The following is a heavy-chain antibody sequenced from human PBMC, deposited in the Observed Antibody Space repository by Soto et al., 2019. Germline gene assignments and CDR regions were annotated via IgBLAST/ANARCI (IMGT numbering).Heavy chain of an antibody. V-gene: IGHV4-34*01. CDR3: ARGPVGTRFDY. CDR2: INHSGGT. J-gene: IGHJ4*02. Sequence: QVQLQQWGAGLLKPSETLSLTCAVYGGTFSGYSWTWVRQTPGKGLEWIGEINHSGGTRYNPSLKSRVTISVDTAQNQVSLKLSSVTAADTAVYYCARGPVGTRFDYWGQGTLVTVSS. D-gene: IGHD1-26*01. CDR1: GGTFSGYS.